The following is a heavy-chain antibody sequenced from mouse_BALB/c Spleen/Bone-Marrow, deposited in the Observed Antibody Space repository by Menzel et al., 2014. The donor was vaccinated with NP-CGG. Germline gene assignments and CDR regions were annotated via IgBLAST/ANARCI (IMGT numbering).Heavy chain of an antibody. CDR3: ARCGYYGFLLY. CDR1: GFDFSRYW. Sequence: EVHLVESGGGLVQPGGSLKLSCAASGFDFSRYWMSWVRQAPGKGLEWIGEINPDSRTINYTPSLKDKFIISRDNAKNPLDLQMSRVRSDVAGLYYCARCGYYGFLLYWGQGTTLTVSS. V-gene: IGHV4-1*02. J-gene: IGHJ2*01. D-gene: IGHD1-1*01. CDR2: INPDSRTI.